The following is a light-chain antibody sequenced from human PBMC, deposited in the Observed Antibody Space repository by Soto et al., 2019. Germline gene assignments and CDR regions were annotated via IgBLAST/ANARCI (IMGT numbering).Light chain of an antibody. J-gene: IGKJ5*01. Sequence: DIQMTQSPSSLSASVGDRVTITCRASQSISSYLNWYQHKPGKAPNLLIYAATTLQSGVPSRFSGSGSGTDFTLTISSLQPEDFATYYCQQLNSYPITFGQGTRLEI. CDR3: QQLNSYPIT. CDR1: QSISSY. V-gene: IGKV1-39*01. CDR2: AAT.